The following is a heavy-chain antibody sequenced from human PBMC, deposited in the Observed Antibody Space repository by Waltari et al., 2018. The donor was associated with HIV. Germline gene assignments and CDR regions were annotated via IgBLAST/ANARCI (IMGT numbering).Heavy chain of an antibody. Sequence: QVQLVQSGAEVKKPGASVKVSCKASGYTFTGYYMHWVRQAPGQGLEWMGRINPNSGGANYAQKFEGRGTMTRDTSISTAYMELSRLRSDDTAVYYCAILRGGYNFAFDIWGQGTMVTVSS. V-gene: IGHV1-2*06. CDR3: AILRGGYNFAFDI. D-gene: IGHD5-12*01. CDR2: INPNSGGA. CDR1: GYTFTGYY. J-gene: IGHJ3*02.